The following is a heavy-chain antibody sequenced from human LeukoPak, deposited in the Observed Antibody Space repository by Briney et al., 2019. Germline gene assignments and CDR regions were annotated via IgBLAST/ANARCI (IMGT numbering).Heavy chain of an antibody. CDR2: ISAHNGNT. V-gene: IGHV1-18*01. CDR3: ARDAPPYYNWNRPHDY. CDR1: GYTFTNYG. D-gene: IGHD1-20*01. Sequence: ASVKVSCKASGYTFTNYGIAWVRQAPGQGLEWMGWISAHNGNTNLAQRFQGRVTITADKSTSTAYMELSSLRSEDTAVYYCARDAPPYYNWNRPHDYWGQGTLVTVSS. J-gene: IGHJ4*02.